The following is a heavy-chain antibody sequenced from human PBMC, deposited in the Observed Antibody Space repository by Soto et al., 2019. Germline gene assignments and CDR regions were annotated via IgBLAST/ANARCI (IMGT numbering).Heavy chain of an antibody. D-gene: IGHD2-15*01. J-gene: IGHJ5*02. CDR2: IYTSGST. V-gene: IGHV4-4*07. CDR1: GGSISSYY. CDR3: ARVNCSGGSCYWGINWFDT. Sequence: PSETLSLTCTVSGGSISSYYWSWIRQPAGKGLEWIGRIYTSGSTNYNPSLKSRVTMSVDTSKNQFSLKLSSVTAADTAVYYCARVNCSGGSCYWGINWFDTWGQGTLVTVSS.